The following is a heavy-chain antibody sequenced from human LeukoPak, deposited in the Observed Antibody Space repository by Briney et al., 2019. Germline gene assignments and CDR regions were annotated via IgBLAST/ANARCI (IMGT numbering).Heavy chain of an antibody. CDR2: IYSGGST. D-gene: IGHD6-13*01. V-gene: IGHV3-66*01. CDR1: GFTFSSYS. Sequence: GGSLRLSCAASGFTFSSYSMSWVRQAPGKGLEWVSVIYSGGSTYYADSVKGRFTISRDNSKNTLYLQMNSLRAEDTAVYYCARDRYSSSSDYWGQGTLVTVSS. J-gene: IGHJ4*02. CDR3: ARDRYSSSSDY.